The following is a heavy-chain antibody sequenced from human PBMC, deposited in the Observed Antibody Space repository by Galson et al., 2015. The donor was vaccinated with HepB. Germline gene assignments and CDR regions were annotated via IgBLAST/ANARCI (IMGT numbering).Heavy chain of an antibody. CDR1: GFTVSSNY. Sequence: SLRLSCAASGFTVSSNYMSWVRQAPGKGLEWVSYISSSSSYTNYADSVKGRFTISRDNAKNSLYLQMNSLRAEDTAVYYCARDRASGSSLLDYWGQGTLVTVSS. CDR2: ISSSSSYT. V-gene: IGHV3-11*06. D-gene: IGHD1-26*01. J-gene: IGHJ4*02. CDR3: ARDRASGSSLLDY.